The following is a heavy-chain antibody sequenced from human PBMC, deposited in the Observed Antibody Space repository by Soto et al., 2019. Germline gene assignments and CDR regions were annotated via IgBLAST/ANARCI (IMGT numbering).Heavy chain of an antibody. Sequence: GSLRLSCAASAFTFRNYWMTWVRQAPGKGLESVAKIKEDGSEKYYVDSVKGRFTISRDNARDSVYLQMNSLTIEDTAMYYCARASSSTSGAIDYWGQGT. CDR2: IKEDGSEK. CDR3: ARASSSTSGAIDY. J-gene: IGHJ4*02. V-gene: IGHV3-7*04. CDR1: AFTFRNYW. D-gene: IGHD2-2*01.